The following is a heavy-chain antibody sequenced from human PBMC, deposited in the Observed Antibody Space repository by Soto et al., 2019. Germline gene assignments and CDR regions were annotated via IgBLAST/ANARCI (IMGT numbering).Heavy chain of an antibody. CDR2: ISYDGSNK. CDR1: GFTFSSYG. V-gene: IGHV3-30*18. Sequence: QVQLVESGGGVVQPGRSLRLSCAASGFTFSSYGMHWVRQAPGKGLAWVAVISYDGSNKYYADSVKGRFTISRDNSKNTLYLQMNSLRAEDTAVYYCAKWPRGGAAAFAIDYWGQGTLVTVSS. CDR3: AKWPRGGAAAFAIDY. D-gene: IGHD6-13*01. J-gene: IGHJ4*02.